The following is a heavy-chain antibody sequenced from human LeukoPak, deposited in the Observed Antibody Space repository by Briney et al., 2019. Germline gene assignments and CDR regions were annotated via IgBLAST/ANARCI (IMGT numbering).Heavy chain of an antibody. Sequence: PGGSLRLSCAASGFTVSSNYMSWFRQAPGKGLEWVSYISNSGSLKYYADSVKGRFTISRDNAKNSLYLQMDSLRAEETAVYYCARNEGSIWGQGTLVTVSS. CDR3: ARNEGSI. CDR2: ISNSGSLK. D-gene: IGHD1-26*01. CDR1: GFTVSSNY. J-gene: IGHJ4*02. V-gene: IGHV3-11*01.